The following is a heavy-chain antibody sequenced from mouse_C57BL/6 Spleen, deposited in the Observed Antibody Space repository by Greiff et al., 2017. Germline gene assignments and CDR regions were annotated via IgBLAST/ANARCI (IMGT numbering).Heavy chain of an antibody. CDR2: IYPGDGDT. J-gene: IGHJ2*01. Sequence: QVQLKESGPELVQPGASVKISCKASGYAFSSSWMNWVKQRPGKGLEWIGRIYPGDGDTNYNGKFKGKATLTADKSSSTASMQLSSLTSEDSAVYFCARWSYFDYWGQGTTRTVSS. CDR3: ARWSYFDY. V-gene: IGHV1-82*01. CDR1: GYAFSSSW.